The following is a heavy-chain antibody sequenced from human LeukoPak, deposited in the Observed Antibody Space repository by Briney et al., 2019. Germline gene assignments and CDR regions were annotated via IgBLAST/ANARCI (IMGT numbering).Heavy chain of an antibody. V-gene: IGHV4-4*02. J-gene: IGHJ4*02. CDR2: IYHSGST. CDR1: GGSISSSNW. D-gene: IGHD6-13*01. Sequence: SGTLSLTCAVSGGSISSSNWWSWVRQPPGKGLEWIGEIYHSGSTYYNPSLKSRVTISVDTSKNQFSLKLSSVTAADTAVYYCAREYSSSWFNWGQGTLVTVSS. CDR3: AREYSSSWFN.